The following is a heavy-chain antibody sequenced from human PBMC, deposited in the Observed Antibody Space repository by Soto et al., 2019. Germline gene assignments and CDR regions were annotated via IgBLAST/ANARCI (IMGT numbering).Heavy chain of an antibody. J-gene: IGHJ5*02. D-gene: IGHD3-16*01. CDR3: VRNDLGWFVP. Sequence: PGGSLRLSCAASGFTFGSYAMSWVRQAPGKGLEWVSLISGSGGSTYYADSVKGRFTISRDNSKNTLYLEMNSLRADDTAVYYCVRNDLGWFVPWGQGTLVTVSS. CDR2: ISGSGGST. CDR1: GFTFGSYA. V-gene: IGHV3-23*01.